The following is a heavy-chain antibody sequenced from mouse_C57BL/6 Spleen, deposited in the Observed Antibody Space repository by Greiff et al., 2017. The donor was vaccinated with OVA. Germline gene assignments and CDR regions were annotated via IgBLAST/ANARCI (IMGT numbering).Heavy chain of an antibody. V-gene: IGHV1-47*01. CDR2: FHPYNDDT. CDR3: ARGNYYGSSYPYWYFDV. D-gene: IGHD1-1*01. CDR1: GYTFTTYP. J-gene: IGHJ1*03. Sequence: QVHVKQSGAELVKPGASVKMSCKASGYTFTTYPIEWMKQNHGKSLEWIGNFHPYNDDTKYNEKFKGKATLTVEKSSSTVYLELSRLASDDSAVYYCARGNYYGSSYPYWYFDVWGTGTTVTAAS.